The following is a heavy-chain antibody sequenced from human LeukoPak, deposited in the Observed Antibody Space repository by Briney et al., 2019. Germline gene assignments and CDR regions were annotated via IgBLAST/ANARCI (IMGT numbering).Heavy chain of an antibody. CDR3: ARGLPFFTIFGVVPPVGMDV. J-gene: IGHJ6*02. CDR1: GFTFSSYS. CDR2: ISSSSSYI. Sequence: GGSLRLSCAASGFTFSSYSMDWVRQAPGKGLEWVSSISSSSSYIYYADSVKGRFTISRDNAKNSLYLQMNSLRAEDTAVYYCARGLPFFTIFGVVPPVGMDVWGQGTTVTVSS. D-gene: IGHD3-3*01. V-gene: IGHV3-21*01.